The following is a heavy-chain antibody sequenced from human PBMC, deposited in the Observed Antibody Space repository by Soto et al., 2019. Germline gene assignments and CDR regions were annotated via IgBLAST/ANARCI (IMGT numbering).Heavy chain of an antibody. D-gene: IGHD6-13*01. CDR3: ARTIYSSSWLGGSDY. Sequence: QVQLVESGGGVVQPGRSLRLSCAASGFTFSSYGMHWVRQAPGTGLEWVAVIWYDGSNKYYADSVKGRFTISRDNSKNALYLPMNSLRAEDTAVYYCARTIYSSSWLGGSDYWGQGTLVTVSS. CDR2: IWYDGSNK. CDR1: GFTFSSYG. V-gene: IGHV3-33*01. J-gene: IGHJ4*02.